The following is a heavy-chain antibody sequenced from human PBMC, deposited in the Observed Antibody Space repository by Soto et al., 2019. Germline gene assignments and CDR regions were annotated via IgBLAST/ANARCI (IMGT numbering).Heavy chain of an antibody. CDR1: GYTFTSYG. D-gene: IGHD2-2*01. J-gene: IGHJ3*01. V-gene: IGHV1-18*01. CDR2: ISAYNGNT. Sequence: GASVKVSCKASGYTFTSYGISWVRQAPGQGFEWMGWISAYNGNTNYAQKLQGRVTMTTDTSTSTAYMELRSLRSDDTAVYYCARWVCSSTSCRTNSIDVSGQAIMLT. CDR3: ARWVCSSTSCRTNSIDV.